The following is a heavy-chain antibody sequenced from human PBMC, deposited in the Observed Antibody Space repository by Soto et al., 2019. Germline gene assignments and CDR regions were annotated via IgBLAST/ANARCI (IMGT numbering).Heavy chain of an antibody. CDR3: AKTIVAASGYYFDH. D-gene: IGHD2-21*01. CDR2: ISGGSSYT. V-gene: IGHV3-11*06. J-gene: IGHJ4*02. CDR1: GFSFSDSY. Sequence: QVQLVESGGDLVKPGGSLRLACAASGFSFSDSYMSWVRQAPGKGLEWLSYISGGSSYTNYADSVQGRFTISRDNAKGSLYLEMNSLSADDTAVYYCAKTIVAASGYYFDHWGQGNLVTVSS.